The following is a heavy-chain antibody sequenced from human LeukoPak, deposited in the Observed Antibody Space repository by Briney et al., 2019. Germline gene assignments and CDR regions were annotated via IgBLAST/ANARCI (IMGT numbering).Heavy chain of an antibody. CDR1: GGSFSGYY. V-gene: IGHV4-34*01. CDR2: INHSGST. D-gene: IGHD3-3*01. Sequence: PSETLSLTCAVYGGSFSGYYWSWIRQPPGKGLEWIGEINHSGSTNYNPSLKSRVTISVDTSKNQFSLKLSSVTAADTAVYYCARNGNDFWSVYYYYYGMDVWGQGTTVTVSS. CDR3: ARNGNDFWSVYYYYYGMDV. J-gene: IGHJ6*02.